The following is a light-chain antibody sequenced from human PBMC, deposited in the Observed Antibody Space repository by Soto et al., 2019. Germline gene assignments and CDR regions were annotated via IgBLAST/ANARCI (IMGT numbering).Light chain of an antibody. J-gene: IGLJ2*01. CDR3: SSYTTTRTVV. CDR2: NVS. V-gene: IGLV2-14*03. Sequence: QSVLTQPASVSGSPGQSITISCTGTSSDIGGFYYVSWYQHHPGKAPKLMIHNVSSRPSGVSDRFSGSKSGYKASLTISGLQAEDEADYYCSSYTTTRTVVFGGGTKLTVL. CDR1: SSDIGGFYY.